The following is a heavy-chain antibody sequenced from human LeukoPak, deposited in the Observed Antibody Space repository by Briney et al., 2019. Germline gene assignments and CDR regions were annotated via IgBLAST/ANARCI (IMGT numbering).Heavy chain of an antibody. CDR2: VHLNGAT. CDR1: GGSILSTNW. Sequence: SETLSLTCAVPGGSILSTNWWSWVRRPPGKGLEWIGEVHLNGATNYNPSVEGRVTMSIDKSKNHLSLEVISVTAADTAMYYCTRESGAFSPFGFWGQGTLVTVSS. J-gene: IGHJ4*02. CDR3: TRESGAFSPFGF. V-gene: IGHV4-4*02. D-gene: IGHD1-26*01.